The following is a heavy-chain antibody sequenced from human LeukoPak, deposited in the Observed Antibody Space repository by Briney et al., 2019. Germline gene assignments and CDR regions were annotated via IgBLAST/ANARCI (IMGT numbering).Heavy chain of an antibody. V-gene: IGHV3-66*01. CDR3: AREIGIAAAGGGYYYYYYYMDV. Sequence: GGSLRLSCAASGFTVSSNYMSWVRQAPGKGLEWVSVIYSGGSTYYADSVKGRFTISRDNSKNTLYLQMNSLRAEDTAVYYCAREIGIAAAGGGYYYYYYYMDVWGKGTTVTISS. CDR2: IYSGGST. J-gene: IGHJ6*03. CDR1: GFTVSSNY. D-gene: IGHD6-13*01.